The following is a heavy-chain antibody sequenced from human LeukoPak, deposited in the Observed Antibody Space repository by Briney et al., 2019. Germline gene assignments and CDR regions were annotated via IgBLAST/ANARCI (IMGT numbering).Heavy chain of an antibody. CDR1: GFTFSSYA. D-gene: IGHD4-17*01. CDR3: AKEAGQDYGALDAFDV. V-gene: IGHV3-21*01. J-gene: IGHJ3*01. CDR2: IGGTSSSL. Sequence: GGSLRLSCAASGFTFSSYAMSWVRQAPGKGLEWVSSIGGTSSSLYYAPSVKGRFTISRDNARNSLYLQMNSLRAEDTAVYYCAKEAGQDYGALDAFDVWGQGTMVTVSS.